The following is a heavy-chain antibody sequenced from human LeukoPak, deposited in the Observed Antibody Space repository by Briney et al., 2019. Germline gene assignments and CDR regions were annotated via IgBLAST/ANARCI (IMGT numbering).Heavy chain of an antibody. D-gene: IGHD1-7*01. CDR3: ARTIAKYNWNYASYASFDY. Sequence: SETLSLTCAVSGYSISSGYYWGWIRQPPGKGLEWIGIIYHSGNAYYNPSLKSRVTISVDTSDNQFSLTLSSVTAADTAMYYCARTIAKYNWNYASYASFDYLGQGTLVTVSS. V-gene: IGHV4-38-2*01. CDR1: GYSISSGYY. J-gene: IGHJ4*02. CDR2: IYHSGNA.